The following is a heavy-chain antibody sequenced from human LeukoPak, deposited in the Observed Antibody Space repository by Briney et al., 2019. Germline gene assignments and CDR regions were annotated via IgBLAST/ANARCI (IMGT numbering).Heavy chain of an antibody. D-gene: IGHD3-10*01. J-gene: IGHJ4*02. CDR1: GFTFTCCG. Sequence: GTSLRLSCATSGFTFTCCGMHWVRQASGKGLEWVAAISSSGGNSKYYADSVKGRFTISRDNSKTTLFLQMNSLRAEDTAIYYCTKGRREEYYESGSYFDFWGQGTLVTVSS. CDR3: TKGRREEYYESGSYFDF. CDR2: ISSSGGNSK. V-gene: IGHV3-30*18.